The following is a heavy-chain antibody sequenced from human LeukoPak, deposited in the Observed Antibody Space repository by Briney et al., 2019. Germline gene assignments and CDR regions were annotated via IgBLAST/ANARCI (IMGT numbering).Heavy chain of an antibody. V-gene: IGHV3-74*01. CDR2: INSDGSSR. CDR1: GFTFSNYG. D-gene: IGHD6-13*01. CDR3: ASASSHRIAAGGDY. J-gene: IGHJ4*02. Sequence: PGGSLRLSCAASGFTFSNYGMHSHRQTPGKGLVWVSRINSDGSSRNYADSVKGRFTISRENAKNTLYLQMHSLRVEATAVYYCASASSHRIAAGGDYWGQGTLVTVSS.